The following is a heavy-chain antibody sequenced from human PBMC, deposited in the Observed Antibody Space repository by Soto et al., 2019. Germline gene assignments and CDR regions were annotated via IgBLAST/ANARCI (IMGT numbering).Heavy chain of an antibody. J-gene: IGHJ5*02. CDR3: ARNGVRDWWFDP. CDR1: GGSISSSSYY. Sequence: PSETLSLTCTVSGGSISSSSYYWGWIRQPPGKGLEWIGSIYYIGSTYYNPSLKSRFIISVVTSKNQFSLKLSSVTAADTAVYYCARNGVRDWWFDPWGQGTLVTVSS. D-gene: IGHD2-21*02. V-gene: IGHV4-39*01. CDR2: IYYIGST.